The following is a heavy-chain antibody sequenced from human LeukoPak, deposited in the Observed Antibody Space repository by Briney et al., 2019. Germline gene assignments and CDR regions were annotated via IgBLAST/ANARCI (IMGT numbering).Heavy chain of an antibody. V-gene: IGHV1-2*02. CDR2: INPNSGAT. Sequence: GASVKVSCKASGYTFTGYFMHWMRQAPGHGPEWMGWINPNSGATSYAPEFQGRVTMTRDTSFSTAYLELSSLRSDDTAVYYCAGTVVVASTGDAFDIWGQGTMVAVSS. J-gene: IGHJ3*02. D-gene: IGHD2-15*01. CDR3: AGTVVVASTGDAFDI. CDR1: GYTFTGYF.